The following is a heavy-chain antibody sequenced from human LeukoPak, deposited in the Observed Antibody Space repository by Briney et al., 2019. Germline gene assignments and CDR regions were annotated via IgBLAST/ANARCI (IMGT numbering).Heavy chain of an antibody. CDR3: ARAGYCTSNSCYSPNFYYMDV. D-gene: IGHD2-2*01. CDR2: IKEDANEE. V-gene: IGHV3-7*01. J-gene: IGHJ6*03. Sequence: GGSLRLSCAASGSTFRSYRMSWVRQAPGKGLEWVANIKEDANEEYYVDSVRGRFIISRDNAKNSLFLQMYSLRADDTAVYYCARAGYCTSNSCYSPNFYYMDVWGKGPRSPSP. CDR1: GSTFRSYR.